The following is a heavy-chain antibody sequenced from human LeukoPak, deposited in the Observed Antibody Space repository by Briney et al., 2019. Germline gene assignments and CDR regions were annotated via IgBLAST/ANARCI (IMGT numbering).Heavy chain of an antibody. CDR3: ATAPILRGEGGEHYKYGMDV. J-gene: IGHJ6*02. CDR2: IYHNGTP. V-gene: IGHV4-4*02. Sequence: KPSDTLSLTCAVSVGSINSGNWWSWVRPSPGEGLEWIGEIYHNGTPNYIPSLKSRVTISADTFKNNFSLKMTSVTAADTAVYYCATAPILRGEGGEHYKYGMDVWGQGTTVIVSS. CDR1: VGSINSGNW. D-gene: IGHD2-2*02.